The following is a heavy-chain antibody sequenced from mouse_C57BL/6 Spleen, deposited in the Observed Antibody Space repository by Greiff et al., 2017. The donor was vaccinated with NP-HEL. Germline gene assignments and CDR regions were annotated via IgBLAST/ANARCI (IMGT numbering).Heavy chain of an antibody. CDR2: ISSGGSYT. CDR1: GFTFSSYG. CDR3: ARQGSGYVGFAY. V-gene: IGHV5-6*02. Sequence: DVKLVESGGDLVKPGGSLKLSCAASGFTFSSYGMSWVRQTPDKRLEWVATISSGGSYTYYPDSVKGRIAISRDNAKNTLYLQMSSLKSEDTAMYYCARQGSGYVGFAYWGQGTLVTVSA. J-gene: IGHJ3*01. D-gene: IGHD3-2*02.